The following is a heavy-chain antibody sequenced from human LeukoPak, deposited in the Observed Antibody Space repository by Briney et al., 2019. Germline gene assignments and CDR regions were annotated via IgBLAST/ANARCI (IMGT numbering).Heavy chain of an antibody. CDR2: ISPNSGTT. CDR1: GYAFTDYY. CDR3: ARDRDCSGGSCHNWFDL. V-gene: IGHV1-2*02. D-gene: IGHD2-15*01. Sequence: ASVKVSCKASGYAFTDYYLHWVRQAPRQGLEWMGWISPNSGTTYYSQKFHGRVTMTSDTSISTAYMELSSLGLDDTAVYYCARDRDCSGGSCHNWFDLWGQGTLVTVSS. J-gene: IGHJ5*02.